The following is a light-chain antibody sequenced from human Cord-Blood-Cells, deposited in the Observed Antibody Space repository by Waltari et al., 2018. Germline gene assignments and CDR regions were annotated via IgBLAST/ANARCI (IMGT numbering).Light chain of an antibody. CDR3: SSYTSSSTYV. Sequence: QSALTQPASVSGSPGQSITIFCTGTTRDAGGSNSLSWYQHHPGKAPKLMIYDVSNRPSGVSNRFSGSKSGNTASLTISGLQAEDEADYYCSSYTSSSTYVFGTGTKVTVL. CDR1: TRDAGGSNS. J-gene: IGLJ1*01. CDR2: DVS. V-gene: IGLV2-14*03.